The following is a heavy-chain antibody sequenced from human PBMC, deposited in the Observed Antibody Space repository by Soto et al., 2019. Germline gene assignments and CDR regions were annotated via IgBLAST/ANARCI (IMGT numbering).Heavy chain of an antibody. J-gene: IGHJ6*02. CDR1: GFTFTSSA. Sequence: SVKVSCKASGFTFTSSAVQWVRQARGQRLEWIGWIVVGSGNTNYAQKFQERVTITRDMSTSTAYMELSSLRSEDTAVYYCAAVPSSSHYYYGMDVWGQGTTATVSS. V-gene: IGHV1-58*01. CDR2: IVVGSGNT. CDR3: AAVPSSSHYYYGMDV. D-gene: IGHD6-6*01.